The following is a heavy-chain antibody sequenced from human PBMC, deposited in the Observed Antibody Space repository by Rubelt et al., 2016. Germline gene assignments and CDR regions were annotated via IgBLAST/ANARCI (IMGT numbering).Heavy chain of an antibody. D-gene: IGHD6-13*01. Sequence: QVQLMQSGAEVNKPGSSVKVSCKASGGTFSSYAISWVRQAPGQGLEWMGRIIPILGIANYAQKFQGRVTIIADESTSTSYMELSSLRSEDTAVYYCARRQQLGPFDYWGQGTLVTVSS. CDR3: ARRQQLGPFDY. V-gene: IGHV1-69*04. CDR1: GGTFSSYA. J-gene: IGHJ4*02. CDR2: IIPILGIA.